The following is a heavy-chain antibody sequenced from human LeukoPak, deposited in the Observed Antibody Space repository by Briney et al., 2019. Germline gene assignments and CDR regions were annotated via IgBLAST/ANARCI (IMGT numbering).Heavy chain of an antibody. J-gene: IGHJ4*02. CDR3: ARDFWSGPNGY. V-gene: IGHV1-69*04. CDR1: GGTFGSYA. Sequence: SVKVSCKASGGTFGSYAISWVRQAPGQGLEWMGRIIPILGIANYAQKFQGRVTITADKSTSTAYMELSSLRSEDTAVYYCARDFWSGPNGYWGQGTLVTVSS. CDR2: IIPILGIA. D-gene: IGHD3-3*01.